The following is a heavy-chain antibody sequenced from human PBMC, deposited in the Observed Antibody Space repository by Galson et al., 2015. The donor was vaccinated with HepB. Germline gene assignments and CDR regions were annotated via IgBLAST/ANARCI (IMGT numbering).Heavy chain of an antibody. V-gene: IGHV1-69*04. CDR2: IIPILGIA. CDR3: AGGDPDAFDI. J-gene: IGHJ3*02. Sequence: SVKASCKASGGTFSSYAISWVRQAPGQGLEWMGRIIPILGIANYAQKFQGRVTITADKSTSTSYMELSSLRSEDTAVYYCAGGDPDAFDIWGQGTMVTVSS. CDR1: GGTFSSYA.